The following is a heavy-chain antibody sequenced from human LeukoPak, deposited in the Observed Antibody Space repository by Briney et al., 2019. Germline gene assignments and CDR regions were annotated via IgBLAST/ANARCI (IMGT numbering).Heavy chain of an antibody. J-gene: IGHJ4*02. CDR2: INHSGST. CDR1: GGSFSGYY. V-gene: IGHV4-34*01. CDR3: GXXXXITMVRGPVKGKYFYFDY. D-gene: IGHD3-10*01. Sequence: SETLSLTCAVYGGSFSGYYWSWIRQPPGKGLEWIGEINHSGSTNYNPSLKSRVTISVDTSKNQFSLKLSSVTAADTAVYYCGXXXXITMVRGPVKGKYFYFDYWGQGTLVTVSS.